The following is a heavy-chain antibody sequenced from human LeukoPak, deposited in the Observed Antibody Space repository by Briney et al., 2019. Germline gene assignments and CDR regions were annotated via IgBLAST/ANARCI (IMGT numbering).Heavy chain of an antibody. J-gene: IGHJ5*02. Sequence: ASVKVSCTASGGTFSSYAISWVRQAPGQGLEWMGGIIPIFGTANYAQKFQGRVTITADESTSTAYMELSSLRSEDTAVYYCARESVSTLNLNWFDPWGQGTLVTVSS. CDR1: GGTFSSYA. V-gene: IGHV1-69*13. CDR2: IIPIFGTA. CDR3: ARESVSTLNLNWFDP. D-gene: IGHD1-1*01.